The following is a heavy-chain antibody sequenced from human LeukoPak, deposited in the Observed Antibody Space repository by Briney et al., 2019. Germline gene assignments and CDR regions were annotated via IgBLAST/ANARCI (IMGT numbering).Heavy chain of an antibody. V-gene: IGHV4-59*01. CDR3: AGGTYYYFDY. CDR1: GGSISSYY. J-gene: IGHJ4*02. CDR2: IYNSGST. Sequence: SETLSLTCTVSGGSISSYYWSWIRQPPGKGLEWIGYIYNSGSTNYNHSLKSRVTISEDMSKNQFSLKVSSVTAADTAIYYCAGGTYYYFDYWGQGTLVTVSS. D-gene: IGHD1-26*01.